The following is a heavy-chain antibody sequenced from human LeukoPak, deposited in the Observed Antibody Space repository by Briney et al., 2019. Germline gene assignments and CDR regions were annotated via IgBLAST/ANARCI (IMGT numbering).Heavy chain of an antibody. V-gene: IGHV2-70*11. J-gene: IGHJ3*02. Sequence: SGPALVKPTQTLTLTCTFSGFSLSTSGMCVSWIRQPPGKALEWLARIDWDDDKYYSTSLKTRLTISKDTSKNQVVLTMTNMDPVDTATYYCARIRYCGGDWGAFDIWGQGTMVTVSS. CDR3: ARIRYCGGDWGAFDI. CDR2: IDWDDDK. CDR1: GFSLSTSGMC. D-gene: IGHD2-21*02.